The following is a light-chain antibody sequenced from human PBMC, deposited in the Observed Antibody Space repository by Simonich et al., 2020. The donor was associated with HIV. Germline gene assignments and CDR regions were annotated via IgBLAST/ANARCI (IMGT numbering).Light chain of an antibody. CDR3: CSYAGSSTWV. CDR1: SSDVGGYNY. CDR2: DVN. V-gene: IGLV2-23*02. J-gene: IGLJ3*02. Sequence: QSALTQPASVSGSPGQSLTISCTGTSSDVGGYNYVSWYQQHPGKAPKLMIYDVNKWPSGVSNRFSGSKSGNTASLTISGLQAEDEADYYCCSYAGSSTWVFGGGTKLTVL.